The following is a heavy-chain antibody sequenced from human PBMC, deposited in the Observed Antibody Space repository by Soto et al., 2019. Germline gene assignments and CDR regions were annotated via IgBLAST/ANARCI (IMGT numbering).Heavy chain of an antibody. Sequence: SETLSLTCTVSGGSMSSEGYYWSWIRQHPGKGLEWIGYIYYSGLTDYNPSLKSRLTISVDKSKNEFYLKMRSVTAADTAVYYCAKAPRDSSGYYLHFDYWGQGTLVTVSS. CDR3: AKAPRDSSGYYLHFDY. CDR2: IYYSGLT. CDR1: GGSMSSEGYY. V-gene: IGHV4-31*03. J-gene: IGHJ4*02. D-gene: IGHD3-22*01.